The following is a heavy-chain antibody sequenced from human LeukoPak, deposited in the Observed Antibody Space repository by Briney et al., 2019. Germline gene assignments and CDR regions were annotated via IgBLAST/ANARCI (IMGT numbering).Heavy chain of an antibody. CDR3: AKDISGRWLQFGLDY. D-gene: IGHD5-24*01. Sequence: GGSLRLSCAASGFTFDDYAMHWVRQAPGKGLEWVSGISWNSGSIGYADSVKGRFTISRDNAKNSLYLQMNSLRAEDTASYYCAKDISGRWLQFGLDYWGRGTLVTVSS. V-gene: IGHV3-9*01. CDR1: GFTFDDYA. J-gene: IGHJ4*02. CDR2: ISWNSGSI.